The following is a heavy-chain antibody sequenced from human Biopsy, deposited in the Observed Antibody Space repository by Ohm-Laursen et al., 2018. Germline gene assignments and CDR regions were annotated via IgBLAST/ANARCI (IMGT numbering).Heavy chain of an antibody. CDR1: GGSFSGYY. CDR2: INHSGST. Sequence: SETLSFTCAVFGGSFSGYYWSWIRQPPGKGLEWIGEINHSGSTNYNPSLKSRVTISVDTSKNQFSLKLSSGTAADTAVYYCARGRGYCGGDCYPTYYYYCGMDVWGRGTTVTVSS. D-gene: IGHD2-21*02. V-gene: IGHV4-34*01. J-gene: IGHJ6*02. CDR3: ARGRGYCGGDCYPTYYYYCGMDV.